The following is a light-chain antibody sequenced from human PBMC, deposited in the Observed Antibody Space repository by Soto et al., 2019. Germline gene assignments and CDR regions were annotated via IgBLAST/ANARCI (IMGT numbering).Light chain of an antibody. V-gene: IGLV4-69*01. J-gene: IGLJ2*01. Sequence: QLVLTQSPSASASLGASVKLTCTLSSGHSSYAIAWHQQQPEKGPRYLMKLDSDGSHTKGDAIPDRFSGSSSGAERYLTISRLQSEDEADYYGQTWGTGIHVVFGGGTKLTVL. CDR2: LDSDGSH. CDR1: SGHSSYA. CDR3: QTWGTGIHVV.